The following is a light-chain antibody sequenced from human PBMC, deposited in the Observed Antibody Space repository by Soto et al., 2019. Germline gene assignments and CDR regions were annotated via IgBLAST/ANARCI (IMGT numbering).Light chain of an antibody. V-gene: IGKV3-20*01. CDR2: GAS. CDR3: QQYGSSSWT. J-gene: IGKJ1*01. Sequence: TLSVSPGERATLSCRASQSVSSNLAWYQQKPGQAPRLLIYGASSRATGIPDRFSGSGSGTDFTLTIGRREPEDFAVYYCQQYGSSSWTFGQGTKVAI. CDR1: QSVSSN.